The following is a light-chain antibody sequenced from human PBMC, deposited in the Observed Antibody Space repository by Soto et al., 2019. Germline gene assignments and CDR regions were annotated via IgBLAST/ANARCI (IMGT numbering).Light chain of an antibody. CDR3: QQRYSSPPT. V-gene: IGKV1-39*01. CDR1: QSISNH. J-gene: IGKJ1*01. CDR2: AAS. Sequence: DIQMTQSPSSLSASVEDRVIITCRASQSISNHLNWYQQKPGKAPKXLIFAASSLQSGVPSRFSASRSGPDFTITIRSLQPEDGATDYGQQRYSSPPTFGQGTKVDNK.